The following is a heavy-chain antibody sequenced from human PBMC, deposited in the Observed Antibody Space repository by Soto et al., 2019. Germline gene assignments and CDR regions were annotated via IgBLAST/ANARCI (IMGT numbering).Heavy chain of an antibody. V-gene: IGHV1-69*01. CDR1: GGSFSSNP. D-gene: IGHD5-18*01. J-gene: IGHJ4*02. CDR2: IIPIFATV. CDR3: ARGGRGYSSAPRYYFDY. Sequence: QVQLVQSGSEVKKPGSSVKVSCKASGGSFSSNPISWVRQAPGQGLEWMAGIIPIFATVHYAQKFQGRVTITADESTSTAYMELTSLRSEDTAVYFCARGGRGYSSAPRYYFDYWGQGILVTVS.